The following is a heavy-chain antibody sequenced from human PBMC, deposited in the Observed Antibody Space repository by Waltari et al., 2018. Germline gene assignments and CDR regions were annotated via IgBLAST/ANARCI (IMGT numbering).Heavy chain of an antibody. D-gene: IGHD1-26*01. J-gene: IGHJ4*02. CDR1: GGSFSGYY. Sequence: QVQLQQWGAGLLKPSETLSLTCAVYGGSFSGYYWSWIRQPPGKGLEWIGEINHSGSTNYNPSLKSRVTISVDTSKNQFSLKLSSVTAAETAVYYCARGNSGSYDNYWGQGTLVTVSS. V-gene: IGHV4-34*01. CDR3: ARGNSGSYDNY. CDR2: INHSGST.